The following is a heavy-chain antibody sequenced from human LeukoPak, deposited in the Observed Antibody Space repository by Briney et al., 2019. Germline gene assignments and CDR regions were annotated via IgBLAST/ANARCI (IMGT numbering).Heavy chain of an antibody. J-gene: IGHJ6*03. V-gene: IGHV1-8*01. CDR1: GYTFTSYD. Sequence: ASVKVSCKASGYTFTSYDINWVRQAPGQGLEWMGWMNPNSGNTGYAQKFQGRVTMTRNISISTAYMELSSLRSEDTAVYYCARTYGDYLAPHNYYYYYMDVWGKGTTVTISS. CDR3: ARTYGDYLAPHNYYYYYMDV. CDR2: MNPNSGNT. D-gene: IGHD4-17*01.